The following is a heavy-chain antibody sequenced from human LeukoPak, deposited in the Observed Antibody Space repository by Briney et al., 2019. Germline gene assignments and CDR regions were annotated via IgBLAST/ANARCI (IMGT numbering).Heavy chain of an antibody. CDR2: IYYSGST. Sequence: SETLSLTCAVYGGSFSGYYWGWLRQPPGKGLEWIGSIYYSGSTYYNPSLKSRVTISVDTSKNQFSLKLSSVTAADTAVYYCARQSGYSSGWYPYYFDYWGQGTLVTVSS. CDR1: GGSFSGYY. D-gene: IGHD6-19*01. V-gene: IGHV4-39*01. CDR3: ARQSGYSSGWYPYYFDY. J-gene: IGHJ4*02.